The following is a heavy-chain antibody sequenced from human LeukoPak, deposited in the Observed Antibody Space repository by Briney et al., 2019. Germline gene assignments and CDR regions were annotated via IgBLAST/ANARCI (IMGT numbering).Heavy chain of an antibody. J-gene: IGHJ4*02. CDR1: GGSISSSSYY. CDR2: IYYSGST. V-gene: IGHV4-39*01. CDR3: ARSSRWLRIDY. Sequence: SETLSLTCTVSGGSISSSSYYWGWIRQPPGKGLEWIGSIYYSGSTYYNPSLKSRVTISVDTSKNQFSLKLSSVTAADTAVYYCARSSRWLRIDYWGRGTLVTVSS. D-gene: IGHD4-23*01.